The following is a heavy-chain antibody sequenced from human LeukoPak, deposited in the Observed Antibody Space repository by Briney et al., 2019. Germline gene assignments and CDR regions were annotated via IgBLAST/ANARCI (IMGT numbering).Heavy chain of an antibody. V-gene: IGHV3-23*01. CDR3: AKEKSGSYYSLDY. J-gene: IGHJ4*02. D-gene: IGHD1-26*01. Sequence: GRSLRLSCAASGFTFSTYGMNWVRQAPGKGLEWVSGISPSGGITYYTDSVKGRFTISRDNSKYTVSLQMNSLRGEDTAVYYCAKEKSGSYYSLDYWGQGTLVTVSS. CDR2: ISPSGGIT. CDR1: GFTFSTYG.